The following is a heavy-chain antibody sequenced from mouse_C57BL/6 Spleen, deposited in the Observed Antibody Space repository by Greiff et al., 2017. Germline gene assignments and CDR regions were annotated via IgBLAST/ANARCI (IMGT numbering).Heavy chain of an antibody. D-gene: IGHD3-3*01. CDR2: INPNNGGT. Sequence: EVQLQQSGPELVKPGASVKIPCKASGYTFTDYNMDWVKQSHGKSLEWIGDINPNNGGTIYNQKFKGKATLTVDKSSSTVYMELSRLTSEDSAVYFCARHEERAYYFDYWGQGTTLTVSS. CDR3: ARHEERAYYFDY. J-gene: IGHJ2*01. CDR1: GYTFTDYN. V-gene: IGHV1-18*01.